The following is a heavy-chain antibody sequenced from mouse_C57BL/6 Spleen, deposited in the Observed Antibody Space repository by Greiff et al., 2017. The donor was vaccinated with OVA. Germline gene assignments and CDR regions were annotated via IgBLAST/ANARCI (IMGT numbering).Heavy chain of an antibody. Sequence: QVQLQQSGAELVRPGASVTRAGKEEGEKGKAHVMHWVKQTPVHGLEWIGALAPETGGTAYTQTFKGQAILTADNSYSTASMELRSRKGEDSAVYGGERGGRWEDGGEGTRVTGSS. J-gene: IGHJ1*01. V-gene: IGHV1-15*01. CDR2: LAPETGGT. CDR1: GEKGKAHV. CDR3: ERGGRWED. D-gene: IGHD1-1*02.